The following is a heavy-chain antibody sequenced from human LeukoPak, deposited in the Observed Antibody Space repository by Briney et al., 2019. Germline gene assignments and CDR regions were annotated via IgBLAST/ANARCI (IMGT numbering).Heavy chain of an antibody. Sequence: ASVKVSCKASGYTFTSYGISWVRQAPGQGLEWMGWISAYNGNTNYAQKLQGRVTMTTDTSTSTAYMELSRLRSDDTAVYYCARDIVVVVAAISLRFDPWGQGTLVTVSS. D-gene: IGHD2-15*01. CDR3: ARDIVVVVAAISLRFDP. CDR1: GYTFTSYG. CDR2: ISAYNGNT. V-gene: IGHV1-18*01. J-gene: IGHJ5*02.